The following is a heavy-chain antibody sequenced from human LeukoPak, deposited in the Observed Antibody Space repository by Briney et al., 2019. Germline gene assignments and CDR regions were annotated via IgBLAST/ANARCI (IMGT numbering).Heavy chain of an antibody. Sequence: WASVTVSCKASGGTFSSYAISWVRQAPGQGLEWMGGIIPIFGTANYAQKFQGRVTITADESTSTAYMELSSLRSEDTAVYYCARTNSSGWYYFDYWGQGTLVTVSS. D-gene: IGHD6-19*01. CDR3: ARTNSSGWYYFDY. CDR1: GGTFSSYA. V-gene: IGHV1-69*13. CDR2: IIPIFGTA. J-gene: IGHJ4*02.